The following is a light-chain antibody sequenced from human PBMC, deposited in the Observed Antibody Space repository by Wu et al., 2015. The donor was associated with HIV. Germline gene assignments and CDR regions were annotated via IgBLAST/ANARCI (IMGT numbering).Light chain of an antibody. CDR1: QSVNNN. CDR3: QQYDRWRT. J-gene: IGKJ1*01. V-gene: IGKV3-15*01. Sequence: DIVMTQSPATLSVSPGERATLFCRASQSVNNNLAWYQQKPGQGPRLLIYGASTRATGIPVRFSGSGSGTEFTLTISSLQSEDFAFYYCQQYDRWRTFGQGTKVEI. CDR2: GAS.